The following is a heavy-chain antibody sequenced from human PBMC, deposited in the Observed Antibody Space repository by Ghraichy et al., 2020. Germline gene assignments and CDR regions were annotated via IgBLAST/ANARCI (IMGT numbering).Heavy chain of an antibody. V-gene: IGHV3-30*18. J-gene: IGHJ4*02. D-gene: IGHD3-10*01. CDR2: ISYDGSNK. CDR3: AKGIYGLGSYSLDY. CDR1: GFTFSSYG. Sequence: GGSLRLSCAASGFTFSSYGMHWVRQAPGKGLEWVAVISYDGSNKYYADSVKGRFTISRDNSKNTLYLQMNSLRAEDTAVYYCAKGIYGLGSYSLDYWGQGTLVTVSS.